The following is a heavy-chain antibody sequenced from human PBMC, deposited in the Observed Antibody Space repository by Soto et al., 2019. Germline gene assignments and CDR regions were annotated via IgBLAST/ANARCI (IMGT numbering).Heavy chain of an antibody. CDR1: GYTFTIYA. J-gene: IGHJ4*02. CDR2: INAGNGNT. D-gene: IGHD6-6*01. CDR3: ARGHSSSPHSLCN. Sequence: ASVKVACEASGYTFTIYAMHWVRQAPGQRLEWMGWINAGNGNTSYAEKFQGRVTMTRDTSTSTVYMELSSLRSEDTAVYYCARGHSSSPHSLCNWAQGTLVTLSS. V-gene: IGHV1-3*01.